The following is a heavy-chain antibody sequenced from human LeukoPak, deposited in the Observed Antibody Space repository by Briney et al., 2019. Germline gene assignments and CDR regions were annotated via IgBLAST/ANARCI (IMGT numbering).Heavy chain of an antibody. CDR1: GDSVSSNSVT. Sequence: SQTLSLTCAISGDSVSSNSVTWNWIRQSPSRGLEWLGRTYYRSTWYNDYAVSVRGRITVNPDTSKNQFSLHLNSVTAADTAVYYCARTSIVPNWFDPWGQGTLVTVSS. V-gene: IGHV6-1*01. CDR3: ARTSIVPNWFDP. D-gene: IGHD2-8*01. CDR2: TYYRSTWYN. J-gene: IGHJ5*02.